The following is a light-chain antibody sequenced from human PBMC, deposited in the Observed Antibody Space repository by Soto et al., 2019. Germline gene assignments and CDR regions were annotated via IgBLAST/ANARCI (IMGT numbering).Light chain of an antibody. CDR1: QSVSNNY. CDR3: QQYATSPLT. V-gene: IGKV3-20*01. J-gene: IGKJ1*01. CDR2: GAS. Sequence: EIVLTHFPGTRSLSPGERATLSCRASQSVSNNYLAWYQQKPGQAPRLVIFGASNRATGIPDRFSASGSGTEFTLTISRLEPEDVAVYYCQQYATSPLTFGHGTKVDIK.